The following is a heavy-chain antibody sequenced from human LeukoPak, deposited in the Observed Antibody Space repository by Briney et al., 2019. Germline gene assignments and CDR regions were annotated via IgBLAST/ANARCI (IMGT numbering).Heavy chain of an antibody. V-gene: IGHV3-23*01. D-gene: IGHD3-3*01. CDR1: GFTFRTYA. CDR3: ARAVDFWSGYPQPNWFDP. Sequence: TGGPLNPSCAASGFTFRTYALGGFGRPPGRGRKGSSAIITSGGSTSYADSVKGRFTISRDNSKNTLFLQMNSLRAEDTAVYYCARAVDFWSGYPQPNWFDPWGQGTLVTVSS. CDR2: IITSGGST. J-gene: IGHJ5*02.